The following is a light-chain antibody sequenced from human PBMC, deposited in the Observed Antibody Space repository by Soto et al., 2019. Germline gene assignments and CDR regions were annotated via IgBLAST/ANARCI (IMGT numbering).Light chain of an antibody. CDR3: QSYDSSLSGHVV. Sequence: QSVLTQPPSVSGAPGKRVTISSLGSSSNIGAGYDVHWYQQLPGTAPKLLIYGNTNRPSGVPDRFSGSKSGTSASLAITGLQAEDEADYYCQSYDSSLSGHVVFGGGTKLTVL. J-gene: IGLJ2*01. CDR1: SSNIGAGYD. V-gene: IGLV1-40*01. CDR2: GNT.